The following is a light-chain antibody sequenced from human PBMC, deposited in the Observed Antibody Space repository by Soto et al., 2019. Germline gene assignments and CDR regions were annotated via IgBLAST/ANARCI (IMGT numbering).Light chain of an antibody. CDR2: AAS. CDR3: QQYDNLPIT. V-gene: IGKV1-27*01. J-gene: IGKJ5*01. Sequence: DIQITRSPSSLSASVGARFTITFRASQGISNYLAWYQQKPGKVPKLLIYAASTLQSGVPSRFSGSGSGTDFTFTISSLQPEDIATYYCQQYDNLPITFGQGTRLEIK. CDR1: QGISNY.